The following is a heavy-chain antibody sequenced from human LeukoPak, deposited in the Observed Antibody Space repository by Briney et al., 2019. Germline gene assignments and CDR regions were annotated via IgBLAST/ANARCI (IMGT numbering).Heavy chain of an antibody. V-gene: IGHV3-23*01. Sequence: GGSLRLSCAASGFTFSSYAMSWVRQAPGKGLEWVSAISGSGGSTYYADSVKGRLTISRDNSKNTLYLQMNSLRAEDTAVYYCAKDNQWLVQTFDYWGQGTLVTVSS. D-gene: IGHD6-19*01. J-gene: IGHJ4*02. CDR1: GFTFSSYA. CDR2: ISGSGGST. CDR3: AKDNQWLVQTFDY.